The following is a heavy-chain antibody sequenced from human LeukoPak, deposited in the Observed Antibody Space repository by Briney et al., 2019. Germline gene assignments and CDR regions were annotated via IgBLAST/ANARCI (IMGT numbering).Heavy chain of an antibody. CDR2: IYYSGST. CDR3: AIRIVVVTQRFDP. J-gene: IGHJ5*02. Sequence: SETLSLTCTVSGGSISSSSYYWGWIRQPPGKGLEWIGSIYYSGSTNYNPSLKSRVTISVDTSKNQFSLKLSSVTAADTAVYYCAIRIVVVTQRFDPWGQGTLVTVSP. D-gene: IGHD2-21*02. CDR1: GGSISSSSYY. V-gene: IGHV4-39*07.